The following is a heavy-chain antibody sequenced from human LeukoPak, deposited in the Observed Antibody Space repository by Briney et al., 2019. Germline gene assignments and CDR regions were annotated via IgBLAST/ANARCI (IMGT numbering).Heavy chain of an antibody. Sequence: SETLSLTCTVSGGSISSGGYYWSWIRQPPGKGLEWIGYIYHSGSTYYNPSLKSRVTISVDRSKNQFSLKLSSVTAADTAVYYCARFDGRGHYYNSSGYLDAFDIWGQGTMVTVSS. D-gene: IGHD3-22*01. CDR2: IYHSGST. CDR3: ARFDGRGHYYNSSGYLDAFDI. J-gene: IGHJ3*02. CDR1: GGSISSGGYY. V-gene: IGHV4-30-2*01.